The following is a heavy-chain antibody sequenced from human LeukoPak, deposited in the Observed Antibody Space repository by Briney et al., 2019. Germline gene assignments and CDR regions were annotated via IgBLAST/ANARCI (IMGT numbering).Heavy chain of an antibody. D-gene: IGHD3-3*02. CDR3: ARLRRSRLAEFDY. J-gene: IGHJ4*02. CDR2: ISHSGST. CDR1: GGSFSGYY. Sequence: SETLSLTCAVYGGSFSGYYWGWIRQPPGKGLKWIGSISHSGSTYYNPSLKSRVTISVDTSKNQFSLKLSSLTAADTAVYYCARLRRSRLAEFDYWGQGTLVTVSS. V-gene: IGHV4-38-2*01.